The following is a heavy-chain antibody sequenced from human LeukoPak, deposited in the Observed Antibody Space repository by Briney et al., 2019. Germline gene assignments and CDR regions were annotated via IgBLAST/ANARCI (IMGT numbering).Heavy chain of an antibody. CDR2: IFYSGGT. CDR3: ARGGYGDYKLYYYHYGMDV. CDR1: GDSINNYY. V-gene: IGHV4-59*01. D-gene: IGHD4-17*01. Sequence: SETLSLTCTVSGDSINNYYWSWIRQPPGKGLEWIGYIFYSGGTKYNPSLKSRVAISIAMSKNQFSLNLNSVTAADTAVYYCARGGYGDYKLYYYHYGMDVWGQGTTVTVSS. J-gene: IGHJ6*02.